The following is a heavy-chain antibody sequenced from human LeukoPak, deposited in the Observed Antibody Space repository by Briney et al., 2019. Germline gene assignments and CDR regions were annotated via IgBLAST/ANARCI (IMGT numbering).Heavy chain of an antibody. Sequence: GGSLRLSCAASGFTFSSYAMHWVRQAPGKGLEWVAVISYDGSNKYYADSVKGRFTISRDNSKNTLYLQMNSLRAEDTAVYYCTKVGYSSGWFDYWGQGTLVTVSS. D-gene: IGHD6-19*01. J-gene: IGHJ4*02. CDR1: GFTFSSYA. V-gene: IGHV3-30-3*01. CDR3: TKVGYSSGWFDY. CDR2: ISYDGSNK.